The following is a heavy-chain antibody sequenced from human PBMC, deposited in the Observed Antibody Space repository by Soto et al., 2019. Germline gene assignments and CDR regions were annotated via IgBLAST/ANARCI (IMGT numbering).Heavy chain of an antibody. CDR2: ISGSGGST. J-gene: IGHJ3*02. CDR1: GFTFSSYA. D-gene: IGHD2-15*01. CDR3: AKGMIVVVVAAPFHDAFDI. V-gene: IGHV3-23*01. Sequence: GGSLRLSCAASGFTFSSYAMSWVRQAPGKGLEWVSAISGSGGSTYYADSVKGRFTISRDNSKNTLYLQMNSLRAEDTAVYYCAKGMIVVVVAAPFHDAFDIWGQGTMVTVSS.